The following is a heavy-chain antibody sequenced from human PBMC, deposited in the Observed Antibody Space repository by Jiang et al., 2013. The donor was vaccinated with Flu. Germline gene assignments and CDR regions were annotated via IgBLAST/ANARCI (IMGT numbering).Heavy chain of an antibody. V-gene: IGHV3-23*01. J-gene: IGHJ6*02. D-gene: IGHD3-10*01. CDR1: GFTFSSYA. CDR2: ITGSGGNT. CDR3: AKFFSGNFYNDVYYYYAMDV. Sequence: GLVQPGGSLRLSCAASGFTFSSYAMSWVRQAPGKGLEWVSAITGSGGNTYYADSVEGRFTISRDNSKNTLYLQMNSLRAEDTAVYYCAKFFSGNFYNDVYYYYAMDVWGQGTTVTVSS.